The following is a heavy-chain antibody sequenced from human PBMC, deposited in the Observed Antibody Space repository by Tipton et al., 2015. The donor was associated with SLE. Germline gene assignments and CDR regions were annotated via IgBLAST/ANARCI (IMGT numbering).Heavy chain of an antibody. CDR2: FYYGKST. CDR3: ARLISAYDCNFDY. V-gene: IGHV4-39*07. CDR1: GGSISSYF. Sequence: GLVKPSETLSLTCSVSGGSISSYFWTWIRQPPGKGLEWIGSFYYGKSTFYNPSLKSRVTISVDTSTNRLSLQLSSVTAADTALYYCARLISAYDCNFDYWGQGTLVTVSS. J-gene: IGHJ4*02. D-gene: IGHD5-12*01.